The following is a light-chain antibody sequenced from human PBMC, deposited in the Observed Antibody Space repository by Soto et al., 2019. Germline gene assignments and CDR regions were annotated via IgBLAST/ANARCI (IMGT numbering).Light chain of an antibody. CDR3: AVWDDSLNGVL. J-gene: IGLJ2*01. Sequence: QPVLTQPPSASGTPGQRVTISCSGSSSNIGSNTVNWYQQLPGTAPRLLIYSDTQRPSGVPDRFSGSRSGTSASLAISGLQSEDERDYYCAVWDDSLNGVLFGGGTKLTVL. CDR2: SDT. V-gene: IGLV1-44*01. CDR1: SSNIGSNT.